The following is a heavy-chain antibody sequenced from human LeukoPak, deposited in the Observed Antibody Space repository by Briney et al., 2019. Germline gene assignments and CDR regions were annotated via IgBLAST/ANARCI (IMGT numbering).Heavy chain of an antibody. D-gene: IGHD3-3*01. CDR2: IWYDGSNK. CDR3: AKEPKGRFLEWLLFDY. CDR1: GFTFSSYG. Sequence: GRSLRLSCAASGFTFSSYGMHWVRQAPGKGLEWVAVIWYDGSNKYYADSVKGRFTISRDNSKNTLYLQMNSLRAEDTAVYYCAKEPKGRFLEWLLFDYWGQGTLVTVSS. V-gene: IGHV3-33*06. J-gene: IGHJ4*02.